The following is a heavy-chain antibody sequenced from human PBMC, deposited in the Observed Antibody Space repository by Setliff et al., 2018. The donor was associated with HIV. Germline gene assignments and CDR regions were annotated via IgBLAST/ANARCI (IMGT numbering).Heavy chain of an antibody. CDR1: GFTFSSYA. D-gene: IGHD5-12*01. CDR3: ARILSTTPPKY. CDR2: ISSSGSTI. Sequence: PGGSLRLSCAASGFTFSSYAMHWVRQAPGKGLEWVSYISSSGSTIYYADSVKGRFTISRDNAKNSLYLQMNSLRAEDTAVYYCARILSTTPPKYWGQGSLVTVSS. V-gene: IGHV3-48*03. J-gene: IGHJ4*02.